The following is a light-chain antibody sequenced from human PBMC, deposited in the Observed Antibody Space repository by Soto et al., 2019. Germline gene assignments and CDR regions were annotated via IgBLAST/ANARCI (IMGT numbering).Light chain of an antibody. J-gene: IGKJ4*01. CDR2: GAS. CDR1: QTINNNY. Sequence: EIVLTQSPGTLSLSPGEGATLSCRASQTINNNYLAWYQQKPGQAPRLLIHGASSRATGIPDRFSGSGSGTDFTLTISRLEPEDFEVYYCQQYTTSLLTFGGGTKVEIK. CDR3: QQYTTSLLT. V-gene: IGKV3-20*01.